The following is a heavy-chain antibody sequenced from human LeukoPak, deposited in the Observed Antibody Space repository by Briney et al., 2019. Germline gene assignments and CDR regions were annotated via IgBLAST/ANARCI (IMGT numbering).Heavy chain of an antibody. CDR3: ARDREEIVVVAASGDAFDI. CDR1: GFTFSSYA. V-gene: IGHV3-23*01. CDR2: ISGSGGST. J-gene: IGHJ3*02. D-gene: IGHD2-15*01. Sequence: GGSLRLSCAASGFTFSSYAMSWVRQAPGKGLEWVSAISGSGGSTYYADSVKGRFTISRDNSKNTLYLQMNSLRAEDTAVYYCARDREEIVVVAASGDAFDIWGQGTMVTVSS.